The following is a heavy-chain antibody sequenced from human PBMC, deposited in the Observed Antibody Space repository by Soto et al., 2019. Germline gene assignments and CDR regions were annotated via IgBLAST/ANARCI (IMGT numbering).Heavy chain of an antibody. CDR1: GGSFSGYY. V-gene: IGHV4-34*01. Sequence: SETLSLTCAVYGGSFSGYYWSWIRQPPGKGLEWIGEINHSGSTNYNPSLKSRVTISVDTSKNQFSLKLSSVTVADTAVYYCARVWRWLGVYYYGMDVWGQGTTVTVSS. CDR3: ARVWRWLGVYYYGMDV. CDR2: INHSGST. D-gene: IGHD3-10*01. J-gene: IGHJ6*02.